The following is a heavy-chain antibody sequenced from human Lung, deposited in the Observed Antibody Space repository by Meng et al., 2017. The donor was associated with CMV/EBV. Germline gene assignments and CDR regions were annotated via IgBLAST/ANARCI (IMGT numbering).Heavy chain of an antibody. V-gene: IGHV3-7*01. CDR3: ARDMMLGQAARQTFDV. D-gene: IGHD2-15*01. Sequence: GGSLRLXCVASGFAFSQSWMNWVRQTPDKGLEWVANINGAGSGKYYADSVKGRFTISRDSPRNILYLHMNSLRSEDTAVYFCARDMMLGQAARQTFDVWGQGTXVTVSS. CDR1: GFAFSQSW. CDR2: INGAGSGK. J-gene: IGHJ3*01.